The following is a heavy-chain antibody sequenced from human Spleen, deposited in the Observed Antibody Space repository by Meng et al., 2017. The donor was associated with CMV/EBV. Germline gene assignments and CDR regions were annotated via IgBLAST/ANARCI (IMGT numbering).Heavy chain of an antibody. CDR3: ASLHIVVVPAAIRASWVGNWFDP. CDR2: INQEGSEK. V-gene: IGHV3-7*01. Sequence: GGSLRLSCAASGFTFSSYWMSWARQAPGKGLEWVANINQEGSEKYYVDSVKGRFTISRDNAKNSLYLQMNSLRAEDTAVYYCASLHIVVVPAAIRASWVGNWFDPWGQGTLVTVSS. J-gene: IGHJ5*02. D-gene: IGHD2-2*01. CDR1: GFTFSSYW.